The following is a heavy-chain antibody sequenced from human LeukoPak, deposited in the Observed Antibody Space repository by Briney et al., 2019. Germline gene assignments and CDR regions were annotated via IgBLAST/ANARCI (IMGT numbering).Heavy chain of an antibody. CDR3: ARSGGGYSYGYLRDYYFDY. V-gene: IGHV4-59*08. J-gene: IGHJ4*02. CDR1: GASISSYY. Sequence: PSETLSLTCTVSGASISSYYWSWIRQPPGKGLEWLGYIYYSGSTNYNPSLKSRVTISVDTSKNQFSLKLSSVTAADTAVYYCARSGGGYSYGYLRDYYFDYWGQGTLVTVSS. CDR2: IYYSGST. D-gene: IGHD5-18*01.